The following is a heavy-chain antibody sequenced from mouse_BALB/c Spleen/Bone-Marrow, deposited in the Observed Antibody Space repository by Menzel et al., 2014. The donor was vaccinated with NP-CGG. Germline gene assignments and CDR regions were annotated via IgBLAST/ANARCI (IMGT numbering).Heavy chain of an antibody. CDR1: GFNIKDTY. Sequence: VQLQQSGAELVKPGASVKLSCTASGFNIKDTYMHWVKQRPEQGLEWIGRIDPANGNTKYDPKFPGKATITADTSSNTAYLQLSSLTSEDTAVYYCARSLYDGYFSWFAYWGQGTLVTVSA. CDR3: ARSLYDGYFSWFAY. D-gene: IGHD2-3*01. V-gene: IGHV14-3*02. CDR2: IDPANGNT. J-gene: IGHJ3*01.